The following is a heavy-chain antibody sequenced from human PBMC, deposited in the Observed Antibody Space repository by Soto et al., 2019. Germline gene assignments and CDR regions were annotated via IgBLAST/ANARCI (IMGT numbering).Heavy chain of an antibody. CDR2: ISGSGGST. CDR3: DKDLIGDSSGWFSFDY. D-gene: IGHD6-19*01. V-gene: IGHV3-23*01. Sequence: GGSLRLSCAASGFTFSSYAMSWVRQAPGKGLEWVSAISGSGGSTYYADSVKGRFTISRDNSKNTLYLQMNSLRAEDTAVYYCDKDLIGDSSGWFSFDYWGQGTLVTVSS. J-gene: IGHJ4*02. CDR1: GFTFSSYA.